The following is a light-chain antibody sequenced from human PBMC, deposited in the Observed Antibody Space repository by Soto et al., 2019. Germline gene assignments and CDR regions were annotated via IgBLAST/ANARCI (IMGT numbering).Light chain of an antibody. V-gene: IGKV1-5*01. Sequence: DILLSQSPSTLSASVGDRVTITCRASQSISSWVAWYQQKPGKAPKLLIYDASSLQSALPSRFSGSGSGTEFTLTISSLQPDDFATNYCQQYNSYPLTFGQGTRLDVK. CDR1: QSISSW. CDR3: QQYNSYPLT. J-gene: IGKJ5*01. CDR2: DAS.